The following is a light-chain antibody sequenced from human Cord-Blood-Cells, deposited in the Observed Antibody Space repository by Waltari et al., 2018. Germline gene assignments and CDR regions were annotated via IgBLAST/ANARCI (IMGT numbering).Light chain of an antibody. CDR3: QAWDSSTYV. J-gene: IGLJ1*01. CDR1: TLRHKS. Sequence: SYELTQPPSVSVSPGPTASLTCSGDTLRHKSACWYQQKPCQSPVLVIYQDSKRPSGIPERFSGSNSGNTATLTISGTQAMDEADYYCQAWDSSTYVFGTGTKVTVL. V-gene: IGLV3-1*01. CDR2: QDS.